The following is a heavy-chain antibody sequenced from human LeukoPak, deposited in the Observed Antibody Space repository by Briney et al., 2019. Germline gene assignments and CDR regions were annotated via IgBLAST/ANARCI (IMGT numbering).Heavy chain of an antibody. D-gene: IGHD3-22*01. CDR1: GFTFRNYG. CDR3: AKDHRHYYDSSGFLTPDY. CDR2: ISYDGSKK. J-gene: IGHJ4*02. Sequence: GGSLRLSCAASGFTFRNYGMHWVRQAPGKGLEWVAVISYDGSKKYYADSVKGRFTISRDNSENMLYLQMNSVRAEDTAVFYCAKDHRHYYDSSGFLTPDYWGQGTLVTVSS. V-gene: IGHV3-30*18.